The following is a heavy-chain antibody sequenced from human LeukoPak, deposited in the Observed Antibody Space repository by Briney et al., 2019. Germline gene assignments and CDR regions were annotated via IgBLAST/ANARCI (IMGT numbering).Heavy chain of an antibody. J-gene: IGHJ6*02. CDR1: EFTFSSYG. D-gene: IGHD6-19*01. CDR3: AKENSSGWYRYYYYGMDV. CDR2: ISYDGSNK. V-gene: IGHV3-30*18. Sequence: GGSLRLSCAASEFTFSSYGMHWVRQAPGKGLEWVAVISYDGSNKYYADSVKGRFTISRDNSKNTLYLQMNSLRAEDTAVYYCAKENSSGWYRYYYYGMDVWGQGTTVTVSS.